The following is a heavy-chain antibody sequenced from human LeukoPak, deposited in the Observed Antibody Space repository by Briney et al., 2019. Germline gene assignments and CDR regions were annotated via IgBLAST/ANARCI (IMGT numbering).Heavy chain of an antibody. D-gene: IGHD3-22*01. CDR3: ARGITMIVVASRVVGAFDI. CDR1: GFTFSNYI. V-gene: IGHV3-21*01. CDR2: ISSSSSYI. J-gene: IGHJ3*02. Sequence: GGSLRLSCTASGFTFSNYIMNWVRQAPGKGLEWVSSISSSSSYIYYADSVKGRFTISRDNAKNSLYLQMNSLRAEDTAVYYCARGITMIVVASRVVGAFDIWGQGTMVTVSS.